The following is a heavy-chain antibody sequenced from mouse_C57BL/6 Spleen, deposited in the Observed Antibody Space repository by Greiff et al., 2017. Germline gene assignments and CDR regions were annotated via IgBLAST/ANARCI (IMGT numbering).Heavy chain of an antibody. J-gene: IGHJ2*01. CDR2: IDPSGSYT. CDR1: GYTFTSYW. V-gene: IGHV1-50*01. D-gene: IGHD2-3*01. Sequence: QVQLQQPGAELVKPGASVKLSCKASGYTFTSYWMQWVKQRPGQGLEWIGEIDPSGSYTNYNQKFKGKGTLTVDTSSSTAYMQLSSLTSEDSAVYYCARTGIDGNYGDYWGQGTTLTVSS. CDR3: ARTGIDGNYGDY.